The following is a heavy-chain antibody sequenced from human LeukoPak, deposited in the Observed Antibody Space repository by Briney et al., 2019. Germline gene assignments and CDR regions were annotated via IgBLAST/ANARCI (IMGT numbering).Heavy chain of an antibody. CDR2: IFYSGTA. CDR1: SASISSSPYY. Sequence: NPSETLSLTCTVSSASISSSPYYWGWIRQSPGKGLEWIGSIFYSGTAYYNPSLKSRVTISVDTSMNQFSLRVSSVTAADTAVYYCARHVGFSRFDPWGQGTLVTVSS. D-gene: IGHD1-26*01. CDR3: ARHVGFSRFDP. J-gene: IGHJ5*02. V-gene: IGHV4-39*01.